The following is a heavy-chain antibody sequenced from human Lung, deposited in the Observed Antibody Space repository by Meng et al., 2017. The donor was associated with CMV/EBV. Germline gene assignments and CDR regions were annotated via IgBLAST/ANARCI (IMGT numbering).Heavy chain of an antibody. J-gene: IGHJ5*02. CDR3: ARGAYFNTWYPNWFDP. D-gene: IGHD6-13*01. CDR2: ISGYNGNT. Sequence: ASXXVSXKAYGYAFSNYGVTWVRQAPGQGPEWMGWISGYNGNTKYAQKFQGRVTMTADTSTSTVYMELRSLTSDDTAVYYCARGAYFNTWYPNWFDPWGQGXLVTVSS. V-gene: IGHV1-18*01. CDR1: GYAFSNYG.